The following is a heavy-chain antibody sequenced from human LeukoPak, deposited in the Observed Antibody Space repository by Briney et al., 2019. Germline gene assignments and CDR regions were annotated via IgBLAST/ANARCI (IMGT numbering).Heavy chain of an antibody. CDR1: GFTFSSYA. Sequence: PGGSLRLSCGASGFTFSSYAMNWVRQAPGKGLEWVSAISGSGGGTYYADSVKGRFTISRDNSKNSLYLQMNSLRTEDTAVYYCARERWGDAFDIWGQGTLVTVSS. V-gene: IGHV3-23*01. J-gene: IGHJ3*02. CDR3: ARERWGDAFDI. CDR2: ISGSGGGT. D-gene: IGHD3-16*01.